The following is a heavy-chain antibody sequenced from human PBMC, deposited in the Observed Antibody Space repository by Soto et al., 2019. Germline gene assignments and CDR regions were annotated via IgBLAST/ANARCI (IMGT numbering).Heavy chain of an antibody. CDR3: TTYRGDYNFDH. Sequence: QVQLVQSGAEVKKPGASVKVSCKVSGYTLNEVAMHWVRQAPGKGLEWLGGFDPDEAETIYAQHFQGRVTMTEDTSTDTVYMELSSLRSEDTALYFCTTYRGDYNFDHWCQGTLVTVSS. V-gene: IGHV1-24*01. J-gene: IGHJ5*02. CDR2: FDPDEAET. D-gene: IGHD4-17*01. CDR1: GYTLNEVA.